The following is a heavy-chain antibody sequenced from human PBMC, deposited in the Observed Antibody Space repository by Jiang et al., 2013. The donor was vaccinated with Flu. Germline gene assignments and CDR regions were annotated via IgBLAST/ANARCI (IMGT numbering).Heavy chain of an antibody. CDR2: IYSGGST. D-gene: IGHD2-15*01. Sequence: LESGGGLIQPGGSLRLSCAASGFTVSSNYMSWVRQAPGKGLEWVSVIYSGGSTYYADSVKGRFTISRDNSKNTLYLQMNSLRAEDTAVYYCASSCSGGSCRVWDYYYGMDVWGQGTTVTVSS. J-gene: IGHJ6*02. CDR3: ASSCSGGSCRVWDYYYGMDV. CDR1: GFTVSSNY. V-gene: IGHV3-53*01.